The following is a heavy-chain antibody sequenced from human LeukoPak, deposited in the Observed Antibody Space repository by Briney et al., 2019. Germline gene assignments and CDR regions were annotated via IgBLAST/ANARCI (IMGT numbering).Heavy chain of an antibody. CDR1: GFTFSSYA. J-gene: IGHJ4*02. CDR2: ISSNGGST. V-gene: IGHV3-64D*09. CDR3: VKASYFDY. Sequence: PGGSLRLSCSASGFTFSSYAMHWVRQAPGKGLEYASAISSNGGSTYYADSVKGRFTISRDNSKNTLYLQMSSLRAEDTAVYYCVKASYFDYWGQGTLVTVSS.